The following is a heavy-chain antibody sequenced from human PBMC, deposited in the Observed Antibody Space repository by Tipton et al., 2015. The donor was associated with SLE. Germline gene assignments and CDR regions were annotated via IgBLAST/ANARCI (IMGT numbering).Heavy chain of an antibody. CDR2: ITGSGGVT. CDR3: ARGGYKYGVDY. CDR1: GFNFGTYA. Sequence: SLRLSCSASGFNFGTYAMSWVRQAPGMGLEWVSTITGSGGVTYYADSVKGRFTISRDNSKNTLYLQMNSLRAEDTAFYHCARGGYKYGVDYWGQGTLVTVSS. J-gene: IGHJ4*02. D-gene: IGHD5-18*01. V-gene: IGHV3-23*01.